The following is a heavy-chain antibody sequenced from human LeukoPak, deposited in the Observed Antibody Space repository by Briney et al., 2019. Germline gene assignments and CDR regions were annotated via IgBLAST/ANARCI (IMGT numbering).Heavy chain of an antibody. CDR2: IYYSGST. V-gene: IGHV4-39*01. J-gene: IGHJ4*02. Sequence: SETLSLTCTVSGGSISSSSSYWGWIRQPPGKGLEWIGSIYYSGSTYYNPSLKSRVTISVDTSKNQFSLKLSSVTAADTAVYYCARLDIVEYFFDYWGQGTLVTVSS. D-gene: IGHD2-15*01. CDR1: GGSISSSSSY. CDR3: ARLDIVEYFFDY.